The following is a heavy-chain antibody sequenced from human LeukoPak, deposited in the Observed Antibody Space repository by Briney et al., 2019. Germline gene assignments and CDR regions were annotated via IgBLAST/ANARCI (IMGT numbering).Heavy chain of an antibody. Sequence: SETLSLTCAVSGGSISSGGYSWSWIRQPPGQGLEWIGYIYHSGSTYYNPSLKSRVTISVDRSKNQFSLKLSSVTAADTAVYYCARVYCSSTSCYLDYWGQGTLVTVSS. CDR2: IYHSGST. CDR1: GGSISSGGYS. CDR3: ARVYCSSTSCYLDY. J-gene: IGHJ4*02. V-gene: IGHV4-30-2*01. D-gene: IGHD2-2*01.